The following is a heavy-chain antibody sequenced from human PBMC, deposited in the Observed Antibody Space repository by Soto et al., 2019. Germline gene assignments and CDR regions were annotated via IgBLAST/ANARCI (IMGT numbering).Heavy chain of an antibody. J-gene: IGHJ6*02. D-gene: IGHD2-15*01. CDR2: ISGSGGST. CDR3: AKADSPAYYYYGMDV. V-gene: IGHV3-23*01. Sequence: EVQLLESGGGLVQPGGSLRLSCAASGFTFSSYAMSWVRQAPGKGLEWVSAISGSGGSTYNADSVKGRFTISRDNSKNTLYLQMNSLRAEDTAVYYCAKADSPAYYYYGMDVWGQGTTVTVSS. CDR1: GFTFSSYA.